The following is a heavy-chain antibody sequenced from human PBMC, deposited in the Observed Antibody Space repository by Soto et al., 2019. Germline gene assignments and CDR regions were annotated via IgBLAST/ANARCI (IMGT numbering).Heavy chain of an antibody. Sequence: ASVKVSCKASGYTFTSYGISWVRQAPGQGLEWVGWISAYNGNTNYAQKLQGRVTMTTDTHTRTAYMELRSLRSDDTAVYSCARVGPYYAISTSYSNWFDPWGKGTMVTASS. D-gene: IGHD3-9*01. J-gene: IGHJ5*02. V-gene: IGHV1-18*01. CDR1: GYTFTSYG. CDR2: ISAYNGNT. CDR3: ARVGPYYAISTSYSNWFDP.